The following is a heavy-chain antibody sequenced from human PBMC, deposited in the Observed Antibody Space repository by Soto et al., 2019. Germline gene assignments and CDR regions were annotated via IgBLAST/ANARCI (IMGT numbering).Heavy chain of an antibody. V-gene: IGHV4-59*01. Sequence: SETLSLTCTVSGCSISSYYWSWIRQPPGKGLEWIGYIYYSGSTNYNPSLKSRVTISVDTSKNQFSLKLSSVTAADTAVYYCARQQWLVLNAYDIWGQGTMVTVSS. J-gene: IGHJ3*02. CDR2: IYYSGST. CDR3: ARQQWLVLNAYDI. D-gene: IGHD6-19*01. CDR1: GCSISSYY.